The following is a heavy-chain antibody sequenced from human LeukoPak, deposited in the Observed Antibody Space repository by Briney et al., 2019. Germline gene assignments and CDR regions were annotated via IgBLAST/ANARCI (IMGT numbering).Heavy chain of an antibody. D-gene: IGHD6-19*01. V-gene: IGHV3-23*01. Sequence: QPGGSLRLSCAASGFTFSSYAMSWVRQAPGKGLEWVSAISGSGGSTYYADSVKGRFTVSRDNSKNTLYLQVNSLRAEDTAVYYCAKGARIAVAGTSLFDYWGQGTLVTVSS. CDR3: AKGARIAVAGTSLFDY. CDR2: ISGSGGST. J-gene: IGHJ4*02. CDR1: GFTFSSYA.